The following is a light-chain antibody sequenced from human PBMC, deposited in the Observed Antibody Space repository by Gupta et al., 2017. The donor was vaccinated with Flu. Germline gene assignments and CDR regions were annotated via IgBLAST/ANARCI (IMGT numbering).Light chain of an antibody. CDR2: GAS. CDR3: QQYHNYPIT. Sequence: PASLSVSPGERATLSCRASQSLSSHLAWYQQKPGQAPRLLIYGASTRATGIPARFSGSGSGTEFTLTISSLQSEDFAVYYCQQYHNYPITFGRGTKVEIK. CDR1: QSLSSH. J-gene: IGKJ4*01. V-gene: IGKV3-15*01.